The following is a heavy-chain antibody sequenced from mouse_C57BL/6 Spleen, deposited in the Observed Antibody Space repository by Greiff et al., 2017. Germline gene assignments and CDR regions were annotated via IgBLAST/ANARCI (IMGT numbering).Heavy chain of an antibody. CDR2: IDPSDSDT. Sequence: QVQLQQPGAELVRPGSSVKLSCKASGYTFTSYWLHWVKQRPIQGLEWIGNIDPSDSDTHYNQKFKDKATLTVDKSSSTAYMQLSSLTSEDSAVYYCARRDETWFAYWGQGTLVTVSA. V-gene: IGHV1-52*01. J-gene: IGHJ3*01. CDR1: GYTFTSYW. CDR3: ARRDETWFAY. D-gene: IGHD3-3*01.